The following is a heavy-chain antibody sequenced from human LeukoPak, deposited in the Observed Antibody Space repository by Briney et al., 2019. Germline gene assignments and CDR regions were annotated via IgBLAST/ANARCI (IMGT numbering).Heavy chain of an antibody. CDR3: ARDRINMMVLVHDSGIDL. D-gene: IGHD3-22*01. V-gene: IGHV3-30*01. CDR1: GFTLSGYG. Sequence: PGGSLRLSCAAPGFTLSGYGIHWVRQAPGKGLEWVAFLSYDGSDRYYADSVNGRCTISRDISSDTVSLQMNSLRVEDTAVYFCARDRINMMVLVHDSGIDLWGQGTLVTVSS. CDR2: LSYDGSDR. J-gene: IGHJ5*02.